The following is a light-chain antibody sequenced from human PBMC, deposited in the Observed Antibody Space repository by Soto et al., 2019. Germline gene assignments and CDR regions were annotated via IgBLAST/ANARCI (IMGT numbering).Light chain of an antibody. CDR1: QSISSW. CDR3: QHYNSYRWT. V-gene: IGKV1-5*03. J-gene: IGKJ1*01. CDR2: KAS. Sequence: DIQMTQSPATLSASVGDRVTITCRASQSISSWLAWYQQKPGKAPKLLIYKASNLESGVPSSFSGSGSGTEFTLTISSLQPDDFAPYYCQHYNSYRWTFGQGTKVEI.